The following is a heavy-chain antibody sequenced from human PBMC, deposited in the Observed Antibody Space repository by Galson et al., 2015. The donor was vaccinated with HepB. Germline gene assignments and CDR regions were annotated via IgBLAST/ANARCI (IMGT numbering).Heavy chain of an antibody. Sequence: SLRLSCAASGFTFSSYGMHWVRQAPGKGLEWVAAISYDGSNKYYADSVKGRFTISRDNSKNTLYLQMNSLRAEDTAVYYCAKDGGPYGSGSYGNYWGQGTLVTVSS. CDR3: AKDGGPYGSGSYGNY. V-gene: IGHV3-30*18. CDR2: ISYDGSNK. J-gene: IGHJ4*02. CDR1: GFTFSSYG. D-gene: IGHD3-10*01.